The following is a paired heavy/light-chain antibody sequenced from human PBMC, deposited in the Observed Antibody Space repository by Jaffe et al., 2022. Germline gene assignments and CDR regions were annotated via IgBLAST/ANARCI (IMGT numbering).Light chain of an antibody. CDR2: WAS. CDR1: QSVLYSSNNKNY. CDR3: QQYYSTPGT. V-gene: IGKV4-1*01. J-gene: IGKJ1*01. Sequence: DIVMTQSPDSLAVSLGERATINCKSSQSVLYSSNNKNYLAWYQQKPGQPPKLLIYWASTRESGVPDRFSGSGSGTDFTLTISSLQAEDVAVYYCQQYYSTPGTFGQGTKVEIK.
Heavy chain of an antibody. CDR1: GFTFSSYG. CDR2: IRYDGSNK. V-gene: IGHV3-30*02. D-gene: IGHD3-9*01. Sequence: QVQLVESGGGVVQPGGSLRLSCAASGFTFSSYGMHWVRQAPGKGLEWVAFIRYDGSNKYYADSVKGRFTISRDNSKNTLYLQMNSLRAEDTAVYYCAKDASVRYFDWLRTSFGGYYYMDVWGKGTTVTVSS. CDR3: AKDASVRYFDWLRTSFGGYYYMDV. J-gene: IGHJ6*03.